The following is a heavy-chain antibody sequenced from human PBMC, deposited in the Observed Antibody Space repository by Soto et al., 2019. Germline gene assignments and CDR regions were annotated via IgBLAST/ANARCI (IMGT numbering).Heavy chain of an antibody. CDR3: VRFGGAAAGPGDD. D-gene: IGHD6-13*01. V-gene: IGHV3-48*03. J-gene: IGHJ4*02. Sequence: XGSLRLSGVASEFTFSSYDMNWVRQAPGKGLEWVSYISISGTTIYYTDSVKGRFTISRDNAKKSLYLQMNSLRAEDTAVYYCVRFGGAAAGPGDDWGQGTLVTVPS. CDR2: ISISGTTI. CDR1: EFTFSSYD.